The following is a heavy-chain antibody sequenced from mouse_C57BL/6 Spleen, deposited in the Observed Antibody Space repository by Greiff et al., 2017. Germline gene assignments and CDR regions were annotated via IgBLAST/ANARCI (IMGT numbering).Heavy chain of an antibody. J-gene: IGHJ1*03. CDR1: GYTFTSYW. D-gene: IGHD1-1*01. Sequence: VQLKQPGAELVRPGSSVKLSCKASGYTFTSYWMHWVKQRPIQGLEWIGNIDPSDSETHYNQKFKDKATLNVDKSSSTAYMQLSSLTSEDSAVYYCARGNYYGSRREFDVWGTGTTVTVSS. CDR2: IDPSDSET. V-gene: IGHV1-52*01. CDR3: ARGNYYGSRREFDV.